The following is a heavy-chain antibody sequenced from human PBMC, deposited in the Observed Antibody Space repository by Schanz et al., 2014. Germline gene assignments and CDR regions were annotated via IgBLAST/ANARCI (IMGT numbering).Heavy chain of an antibody. V-gene: IGHV3-48*01. CDR3: ARDSGSHYLVDY. CDR2: ISRSSSTI. CDR1: AFIFRSYS. D-gene: IGHD1-26*01. Sequence: AQVVESGEGLVQPGGSLRLSCAASAFIFRSYSMHWVRQAPGKGLEWVSYISRSSSTIYYADSVRGRFTISRDNAKNSLYLQMNSLRAEDTAVYYCARDSGSHYLVDYWGQGTLVTVSS. J-gene: IGHJ4*02.